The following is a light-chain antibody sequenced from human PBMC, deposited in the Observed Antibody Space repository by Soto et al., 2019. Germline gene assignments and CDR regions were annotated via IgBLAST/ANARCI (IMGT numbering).Light chain of an antibody. CDR3: QQYTAWPLI. CDR2: FAS. V-gene: IGKV3-15*01. CDR1: QTVYNN. Sequence: IVMTQSPATLSVSPGEKATLSCRASQTVYNNLAWYQQKPGQAPRLLVYFASTRATGIPARFSGSGSGTEFSLTISSLQSEDFALYYCQQYTAWPLIFGGGTKVETK. J-gene: IGKJ4*01.